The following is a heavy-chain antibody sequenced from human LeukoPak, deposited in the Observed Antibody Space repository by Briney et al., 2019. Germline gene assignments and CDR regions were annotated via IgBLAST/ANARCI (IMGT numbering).Heavy chain of an antibody. Sequence: GGSLRLSCAASGFTFSSYSMNWVRQAPGKGLEWVSSISSSSSYIYYADSVKGRFTISRDNAKNSLYLQMNSLRDEDTAVYYCARCGYCSSTSCFYGMDVWGQGTTVTVSS. CDR1: GFTFSSYS. J-gene: IGHJ6*02. CDR3: ARCGYCSSTSCFYGMDV. CDR2: ISSSSSYI. D-gene: IGHD2-2*01. V-gene: IGHV3-21*01.